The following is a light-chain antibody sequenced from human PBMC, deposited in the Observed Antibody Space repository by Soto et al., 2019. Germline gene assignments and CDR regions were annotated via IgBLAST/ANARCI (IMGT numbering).Light chain of an antibody. CDR1: QDIGTW. CDR2: RAS. J-gene: IGKJ1*01. Sequence: DIQMSHSPSTLSASVGDRVTITCRASQDIGTWLAWYQQKPEKAPKVLIYRASHLESGVPSRFSASGSGTEFSLTINSLQADDFATYYCQQYHIYSWTFGQGTKVDIK. CDR3: QQYHIYSWT. V-gene: IGKV1-5*03.